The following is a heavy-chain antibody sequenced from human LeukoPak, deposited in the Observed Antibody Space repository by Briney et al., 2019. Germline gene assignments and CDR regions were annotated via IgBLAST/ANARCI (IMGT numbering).Heavy chain of an antibody. Sequence: ASVKVSCKASGYTFTSYDINWVRQATGQGLEWMGWMNPNSGNTGYAQKFQGRVTMTRNTSISTAYMELSSLRSEDTAVYYCARARYCSGGSCYSFGLDYWGQGTLVTVSS. D-gene: IGHD2-15*01. CDR3: ARARYCSGGSCYSFGLDY. J-gene: IGHJ4*02. CDR1: GYTFTSYD. V-gene: IGHV1-8*01. CDR2: MNPNSGNT.